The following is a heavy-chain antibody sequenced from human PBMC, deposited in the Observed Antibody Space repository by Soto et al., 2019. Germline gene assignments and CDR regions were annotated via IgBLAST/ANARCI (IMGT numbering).Heavy chain of an antibody. CDR1: GYTFTSCG. J-gene: IGHJ5*02. CDR3: ARVFLGSRVGGVAATRNGLDP. D-gene: IGHD2-15*01. Sequence: ASVKVSCKAPGYTFTSCGISWVRQAPGQGLEWMGWISAYNGNTNYAQKLQGRVTMTTDTSTSTAYRELRSLRSDDTAVYYCARVFLGSRVGGVAATRNGLDPWGQGTLVPVSP. V-gene: IGHV1-18*01. CDR2: ISAYNGNT.